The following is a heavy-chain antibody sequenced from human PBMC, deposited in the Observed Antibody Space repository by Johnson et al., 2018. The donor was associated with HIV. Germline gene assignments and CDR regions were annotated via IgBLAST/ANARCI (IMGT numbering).Heavy chain of an antibody. Sequence: EQLVESGGGLVQPGGSLRLSCAASGFTFSTHWMTWVRQAPGKGLEWVANIKQDGSQKYYAGSVKGRFTISRDNAKNSLYLQMNSLRAEDTAVYYCAGGGAAAGTWDAFDMWGRGTLVTVSS. D-gene: IGHD6-13*01. V-gene: IGHV3-7*01. CDR1: GFTFSTHW. J-gene: IGHJ3*02. CDR2: IKQDGSQK. CDR3: AGGGAAAGTWDAFDM.